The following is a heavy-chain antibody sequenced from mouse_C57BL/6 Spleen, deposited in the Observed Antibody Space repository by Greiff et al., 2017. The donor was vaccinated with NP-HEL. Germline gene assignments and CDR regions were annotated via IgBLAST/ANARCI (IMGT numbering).Heavy chain of an antibody. Sequence: ESGPGLVKPSQSLSLTCSVTGYSITSGYYWNWIRQFPGNKLEWMGYISYDGSNNYNPSLKNRISITRDTSKNQFFLKLNSVTTEDTATYYCAREGLYYGSSPFDYWGQGTTLTVSS. J-gene: IGHJ2*01. CDR1: GYSITSGYY. CDR2: ISYDGSN. V-gene: IGHV3-6*01. CDR3: AREGLYYGSSPFDY. D-gene: IGHD1-1*01.